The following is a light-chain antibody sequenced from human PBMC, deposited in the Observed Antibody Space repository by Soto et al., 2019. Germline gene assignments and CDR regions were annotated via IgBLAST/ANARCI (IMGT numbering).Light chain of an antibody. CDR2: GAS. V-gene: IGKV3-15*01. CDR1: QGVSSS. Sequence: ELVMTQSPATMSVSPGERATLSCRASQGVSSSLAWYQQKPGQAPRLLIYGASTRATAFPARFSGSGSGTEFTLTISSLQSEDFAVYYCQQYHNWPQTFGQGTKVDIK. CDR3: QQYHNWPQT. J-gene: IGKJ1*01.